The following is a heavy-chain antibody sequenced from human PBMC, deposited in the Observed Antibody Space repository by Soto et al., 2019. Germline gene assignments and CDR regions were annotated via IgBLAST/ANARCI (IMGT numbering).Heavy chain of an antibody. D-gene: IGHD1-26*01. CDR3: ARGGPKWARKRDSYYGMDV. Sequence: QVQLVQSGAEVIQPGASVKVSCKASGYTFTGHYIHWVRQAPGQGLEWLGRINPKRGGTKHAQKFKAWGTMTRDTSLTTAYMELSRLKSDDTAVHYCARGGPKWARKRDSYYGMDVWGQGTTVTVSS. CDR2: INPKRGGT. CDR1: GYTFTGHY. J-gene: IGHJ6*02. V-gene: IGHV1-2*04.